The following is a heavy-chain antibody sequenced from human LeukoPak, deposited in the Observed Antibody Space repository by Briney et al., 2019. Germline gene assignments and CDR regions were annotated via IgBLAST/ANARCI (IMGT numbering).Heavy chain of an antibody. Sequence: GGSLRLSCAAYGFTFSHYSMHWVRQAPGKGLEYVSAIISNGGSTHYADSVKGRFAISRDNSKNTLYLQMDSLRAEDMAVYYCARITMGATIANFYYYHMDVWGKGATVTVSS. V-gene: IGHV3-64*02. D-gene: IGHD3-3*01. CDR3: ARITMGATIANFYYYHMDV. CDR1: GFTFSHYS. CDR2: IISNGGST. J-gene: IGHJ6*03.